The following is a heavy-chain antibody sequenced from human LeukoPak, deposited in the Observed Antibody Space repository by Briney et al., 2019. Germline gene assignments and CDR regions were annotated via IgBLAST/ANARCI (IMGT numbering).Heavy chain of an antibody. CDR2: IYPGDSDT. CDR1: GYSFTIYW. J-gene: IGHJ4*02. CDR3: ARLLETPYYFDY. V-gene: IGHV5-51*01. Sequence: GQSLTSSCKGSGYSFTIYWIGWVRQMPGKGLEWMGIIYPGDSDTRYSPSFQCQVTISADKSISTAYLQWSSLKASDTAMYYCARLLETPYYFDYWAQGPLVRVSS.